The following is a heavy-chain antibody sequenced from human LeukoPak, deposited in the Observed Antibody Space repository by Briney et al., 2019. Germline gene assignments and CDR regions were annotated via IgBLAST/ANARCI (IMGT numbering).Heavy chain of an antibody. CDR3: ARSNYDYVWGSYRLRAFDI. D-gene: IGHD3-16*02. V-gene: IGHV3-21*01. CDR1: GFTFSSYS. J-gene: IGHJ3*02. CDR2: ISSSSSYI. Sequence: GGSLRLSCAASGFTFSSYSMNWVRQAPGKGLEGVSSISSSSSYIYYADSVKGRFTISRDNAKNSLYLQMNSLRAEDTAVYYCARSNYDYVWGSYRLRAFDIWGQGTMVTVSS.